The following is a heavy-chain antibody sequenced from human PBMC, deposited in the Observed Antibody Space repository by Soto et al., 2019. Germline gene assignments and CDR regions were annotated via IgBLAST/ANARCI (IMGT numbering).Heavy chain of an antibody. V-gene: IGHV1-3*01. CDR2: INAGNGNT. CDR1: GYTFTSYA. J-gene: IGHJ6*02. CDR3: ARVGTSSLRYGMDV. Sequence: APVKVSCKASGYTFTSYAMHWVRQAPGQRLEWMGWINAGNGNTKYSQKFQGRVTITRDTSASTAYMELSSLRSEDTAVYYCARVGTSSLRYGMDVWGQGTTVTVSS. D-gene: IGHD2-2*01.